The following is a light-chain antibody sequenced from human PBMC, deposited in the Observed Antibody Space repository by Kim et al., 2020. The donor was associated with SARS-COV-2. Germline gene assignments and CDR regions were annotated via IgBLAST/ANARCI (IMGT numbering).Light chain of an antibody. Sequence: DIQMTQSPSTLSASVGDRVTLTCRASQSVSRWLAWYQQKPGKAPKLLIYDGSNLQSGVPSRCSGSGSGTEFTLTISSLQPDDFAIYYSHHRQTLGQGAQVDIK. V-gene: IGKV1-5*01. J-gene: IGKJ1*01. CDR3: HHRQT. CDR2: DGS. CDR1: QSVSRW.